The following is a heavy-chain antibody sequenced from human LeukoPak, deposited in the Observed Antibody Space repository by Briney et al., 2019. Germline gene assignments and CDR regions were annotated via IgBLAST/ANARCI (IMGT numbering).Heavy chain of an antibody. V-gene: IGHV1-18*01. CDR3: ARAHRQLERLGRYYFDY. CDR1: GYTFTSYG. Sequence: ASVKVSCKASGYTFTSYGISWVRQAPGQGLEWMGWISAYNGNTNYAQKLQGRVTMTTDTSTSIAYMELSSLRSEDTAVYYCARAHRQLERLGRYYFDYWGQGTLVTVSS. J-gene: IGHJ4*02. D-gene: IGHD1-1*01. CDR2: ISAYNGNT.